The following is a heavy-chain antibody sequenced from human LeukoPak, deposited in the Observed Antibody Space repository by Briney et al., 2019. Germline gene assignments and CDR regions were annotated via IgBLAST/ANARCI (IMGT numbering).Heavy chain of an antibody. D-gene: IGHD3-3*01. Sequence: SQTLSLTCTVSGGSISSGGYYWSWIRQHPGKGLEWIGYIYYSGSTYYNPSLKSRVTISVDTSKNQFSLKLSSVTAADTAVYYCARVAVTIFGVVDGMDVWGQGTTVTVSS. V-gene: IGHV4-31*03. CDR3: ARVAVTIFGVVDGMDV. J-gene: IGHJ6*02. CDR2: IYYSGST. CDR1: GGSISSGGYY.